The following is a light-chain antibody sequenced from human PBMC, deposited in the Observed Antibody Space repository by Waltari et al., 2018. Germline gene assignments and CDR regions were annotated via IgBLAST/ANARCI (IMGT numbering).Light chain of an antibody. Sequence: QSALTQPASVSGPPGQSTTIPCSGTDSPVGAYDFVPWYQQHPGKAPHLIIYEVSNRPSGISNRFSASKSGNTASLTISGLQAEDEADYYCSSYTTSSAPGVFGTGTRVTVL. CDR3: SSYTTSSAPGV. J-gene: IGLJ1*01. CDR2: EVS. CDR1: DSPVGAYDF. V-gene: IGLV2-14*01.